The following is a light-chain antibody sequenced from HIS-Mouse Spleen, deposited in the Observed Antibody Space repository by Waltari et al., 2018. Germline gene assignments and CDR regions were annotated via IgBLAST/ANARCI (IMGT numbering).Light chain of an antibody. J-gene: IGLJ2*01. CDR3: QVWDSSSDHVV. CDR2: DDS. Sequence: SYVLTQPPSVSVAPGKTARVTRGGNNIGRKTVPWYQQKPGQAPVLVVYDDSDRPSGIPERFSGSNSGNTATLTISRVEAGDEADYYCQVWDSSSDHVVFGGGTKLTVL. V-gene: IGLV3-21*03. CDR1: NIGRKT.